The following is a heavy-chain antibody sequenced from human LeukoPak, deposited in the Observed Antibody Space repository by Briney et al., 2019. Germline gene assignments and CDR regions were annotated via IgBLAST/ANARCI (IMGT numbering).Heavy chain of an antibody. Sequence: GGSLRLSCAASGFTFSSYEMNWVRQASGKGLEWVGRIRSKANTYATAYTASVRGRFTISRDDSKNTAYLQLNSLETEDTAVYYCTSYFDGSGYKGGYWGQGTLVTVSS. CDR2: IRSKANTYAT. CDR1: GFTFSSYE. CDR3: TSYFDGSGYKGGY. V-gene: IGHV3-73*01. J-gene: IGHJ4*02. D-gene: IGHD3-22*01.